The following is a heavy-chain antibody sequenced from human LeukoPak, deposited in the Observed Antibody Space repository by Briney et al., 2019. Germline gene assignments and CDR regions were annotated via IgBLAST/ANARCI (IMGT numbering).Heavy chain of an antibody. D-gene: IGHD2-2*01. CDR2: IYPVDSDT. V-gene: IGHV5-51*01. CDR3: ASLVGEAFDY. J-gene: IGHJ4*02. Sequence: GESLKISCEGISRHWIGWVRQLPGRGLEWMGLIYPVDSDTRYSPSFQGQVTISVDKSTSTAYLQWSSLKASDTAVYYCASLVGEAFDYWGQGTLVTVSS. CDR1: SRHW.